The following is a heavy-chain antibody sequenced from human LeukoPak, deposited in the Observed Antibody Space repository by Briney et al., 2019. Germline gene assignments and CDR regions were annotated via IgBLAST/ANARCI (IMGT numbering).Heavy chain of an antibody. J-gene: IGHJ3*02. D-gene: IGHD3-22*01. CDR1: GGTFSSYA. Sequence: ASVTVSCKASGGTFSSYAISWVRQAPGQGLEWMGGIIPIFGTANYAQKFQGRVTITADESTSTAYMEPSSLRSEDTAVYYCARPGYYYDSSGYWGGAFDIWGQGTMVTVSS. V-gene: IGHV1-69*01. CDR2: IIPIFGTA. CDR3: ARPGYYYDSSGYWGGAFDI.